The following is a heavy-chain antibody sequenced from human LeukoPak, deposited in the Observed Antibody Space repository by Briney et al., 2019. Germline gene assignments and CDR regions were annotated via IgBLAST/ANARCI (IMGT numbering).Heavy chain of an antibody. CDR2: IYTSGGT. Sequence: SQTLSLTCTVSGGSISSGSYYWSWIRQPAGKGLEWIGRIYTSGGTNYNPSLKSRVTISVDTSKNQFSLKLSSVTAADTAVYYCARVAYYYDSSGYEALVFDYWGQGTLVTVSS. D-gene: IGHD3-22*01. V-gene: IGHV4-61*02. CDR3: ARVAYYYDSSGYEALVFDY. J-gene: IGHJ4*02. CDR1: GGSISSGSYY.